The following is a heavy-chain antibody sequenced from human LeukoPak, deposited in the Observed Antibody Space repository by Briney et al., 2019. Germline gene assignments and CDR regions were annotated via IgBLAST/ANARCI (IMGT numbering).Heavy chain of an antibody. V-gene: IGHV4-34*01. CDR2: INHSGST. D-gene: IGHD4-17*01. CDR1: GASFSGYY. J-gene: IGHJ4*02. Sequence: SETLSLTCAVYGASFSGYYWSWIRQPPGKGLEWIGEINHSGSTNYNPSLKSRVTISVDTSKNQFSLKLSSVTAADTAVYYCARGATTVTTGGYFDYWGQGTLVTVSS. CDR3: ARGATTVTTGGYFDY.